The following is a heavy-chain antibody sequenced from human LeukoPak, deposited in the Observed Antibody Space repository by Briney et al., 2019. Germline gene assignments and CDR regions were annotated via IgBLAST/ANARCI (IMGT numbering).Heavy chain of an antibody. CDR2: INSGHSV. Sequence: GGSLRLSCVVSGFSFSSYEMNWVRQAPGKGLEWVSYINSGHSVHYADSVKGRFTVSRDNARDSLYLQMNSLRAKDTAVYYCARSLSGYITDSLFEQWGQGTLVTVSS. V-gene: IGHV3-48*03. D-gene: IGHD5-12*01. CDR1: GFSFSSYE. J-gene: IGHJ4*02. CDR3: ARSLSGYITDSLFEQ.